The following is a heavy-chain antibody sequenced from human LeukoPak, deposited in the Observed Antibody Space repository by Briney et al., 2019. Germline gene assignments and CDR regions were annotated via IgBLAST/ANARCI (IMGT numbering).Heavy chain of an antibody. D-gene: IGHD2-2*02. J-gene: IGHJ4*02. V-gene: IGHV3-53*01. CDR1: GFTVSSNY. CDR3: AKSPCTSCYTYDY. CDR2: IYSGGST. Sequence: GGSLRLSCAASGFTVSSNYMSWVRQAPGKGLEWVSVIYSGGSTYYADSVKGRFTISRHNSKNTLYLQMNSLRAEDTAVYYCAKSPCTSCYTYDYWGQGTLVTVSS.